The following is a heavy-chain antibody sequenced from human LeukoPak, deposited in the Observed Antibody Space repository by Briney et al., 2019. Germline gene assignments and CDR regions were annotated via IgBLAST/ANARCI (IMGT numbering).Heavy chain of an antibody. CDR1: GGSISIYY. V-gene: IGHV4-4*07. CDR2: IYTGGST. D-gene: IGHD3-10*01. J-gene: IGHJ4*02. Sequence: SETLSLTCTVSGGSISIYYWSWIRQPAGKGLEWIGRIYTGGSTTHNPSLKSRVTMSLDTSKNQFSLKLNSVTAADTAVYYCARDFSGFDYWGQGTLVIVSS. CDR3: ARDFSGFDY.